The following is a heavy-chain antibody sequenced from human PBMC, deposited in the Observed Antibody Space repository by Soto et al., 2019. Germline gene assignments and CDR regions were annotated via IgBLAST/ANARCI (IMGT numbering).Heavy chain of an antibody. CDR3: AKYNSGPDAFDV. V-gene: IGHV6-1*01. CDR1: GDSVSGNSAA. D-gene: IGHD6-19*01. Sequence: SQTPSLTCAISGDSVSGNSAAWNWIRQSPSRGLEWLGRTYYRSKKWSNDYAVSVKGRITINPDTSKNQFSLQLNSVTPEDTAIYYCAKYNSGPDAFDVWGHGTMVTVSS. CDR2: TYYRSKKWSN. J-gene: IGHJ3*01.